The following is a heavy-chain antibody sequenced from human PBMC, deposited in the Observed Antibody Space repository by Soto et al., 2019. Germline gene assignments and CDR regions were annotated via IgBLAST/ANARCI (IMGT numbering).Heavy chain of an antibody. Sequence: QVQLVQSGAEVKKPGASVKVSCKASGYTFTGYYMHWVRQAPGQGLEWMGWINPNSGGTNYAQKFQGRGTMTRETSISTAYMELSRLRSGDTAVYFCARAIGVPAASFDLWGRGTLVTVSS. J-gene: IGHJ2*01. CDR1: GYTFTGYY. V-gene: IGHV1-2*02. CDR3: ARAIGVPAASFDL. D-gene: IGHD2-2*01. CDR2: INPNSGGT.